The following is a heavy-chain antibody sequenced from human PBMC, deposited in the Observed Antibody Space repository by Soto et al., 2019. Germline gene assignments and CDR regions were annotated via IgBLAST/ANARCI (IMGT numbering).Heavy chain of an antibody. CDR1: GFTFSSYA. V-gene: IGHV3-23*01. CDR3: AKQLRFLEWLLYDAFDI. Sequence: GGSLRLSCAASGFTFSSYAMSWVRQAPGKGLEWVSAISGSGGSTYYADSVKGRFTISRDNSKNTLYLQMNSLRAEDTAVYYCAKQLRFLEWLLYDAFDIWGQGTMVTVSS. CDR2: ISGSGGST. D-gene: IGHD3-3*01. J-gene: IGHJ3*02.